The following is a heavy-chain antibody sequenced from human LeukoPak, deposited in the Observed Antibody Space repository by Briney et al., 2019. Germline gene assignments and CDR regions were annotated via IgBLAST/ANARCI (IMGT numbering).Heavy chain of an antibody. V-gene: IGHV3-30*18. D-gene: IGHD3-10*01. CDR1: GFTFSSYG. CDR2: ISYDGSNK. Sequence: GGSLRLSCAASGFTFSSYGMHWVRQAPGKGLEWVAVISYDGSNKYYADSVKGRFTISRDNSKNTLYLQMNSLRAEDTAVYYCAKLLWFGESHDYWGQGTLVTVCS. CDR3: AKLLWFGESHDY. J-gene: IGHJ4*02.